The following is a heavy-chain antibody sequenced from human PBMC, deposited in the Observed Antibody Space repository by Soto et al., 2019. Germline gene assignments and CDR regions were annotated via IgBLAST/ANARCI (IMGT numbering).Heavy chain of an antibody. CDR3: ARTPTP. V-gene: IGHV4-30-2*01. J-gene: IGHJ5*02. CDR1: GGSISSGGYS. D-gene: IGHD1-26*01. CDR2: IYHRGST. Sequence: QLQLQASGSGLVTPSQTLSLTCAVSGGSISSGGYSWSWIRHPPGKGLEWIGYIYHRGSTYYNPSLQSRVTISVDRTKNPFSPKLSSVTAADTAVYYCARTPTPWGQGTLGTVSS.